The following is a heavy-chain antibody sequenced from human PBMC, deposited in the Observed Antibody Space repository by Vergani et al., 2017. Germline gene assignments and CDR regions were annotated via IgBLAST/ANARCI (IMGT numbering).Heavy chain of an antibody. Sequence: EVQLVEPGGGRVKPGGSLSSSCAASGFTFSSYSMNWVRQAPGKGLEWVSSISSSSSYIYYADSVKGRFTISRDNVKNSLYLQMNSLRAEDTAVYYCAREGGLMYSSSFLYYMDVWGKGP. J-gene: IGHJ6*03. CDR1: GFTFSSYS. V-gene: IGHV3-21*01. CDR3: AREGGLMYSSSFLYYMDV. CDR2: ISSSSSYI. D-gene: IGHD6-6*01.